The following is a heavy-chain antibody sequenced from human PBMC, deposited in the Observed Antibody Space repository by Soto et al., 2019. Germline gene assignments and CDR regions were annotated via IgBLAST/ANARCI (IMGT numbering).Heavy chain of an antibody. CDR2: INGDNGDT. CDR1: GYTFTSYT. D-gene: IGHD6-13*01. Sequence: GASVKVSCKASGYTFTSYTMHWVRQAPGQRLEWMGWINGDNGDTKYSQRFQGRVTITRDTSATTAYMELSSLRSEDTAVYYCARKPPSYTNNWFFDYWGQGTPVTVSS. CDR3: ARKPPSYTNNWFFDY. J-gene: IGHJ4*02. V-gene: IGHV1-3*01.